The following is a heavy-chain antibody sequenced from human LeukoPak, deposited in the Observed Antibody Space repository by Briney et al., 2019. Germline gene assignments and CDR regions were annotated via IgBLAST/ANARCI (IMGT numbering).Heavy chain of an antibody. J-gene: IGHJ4*02. CDR2: IYTSGST. V-gene: IGHV4-4*07. CDR1: GGSISSYY. D-gene: IGHD2-2*01. CDR3: ARVSWYCSSTSCREAYFDY. Sequence: SETLSLTCTVSGGSISSYYWSWIRQPAGKGLEWIGRIYTSGSTNYNPSLKSRVTMSVDASKNQFSLKLSSVTAADTAVYYCARVSWYCSSTSCREAYFDYWGPGTLVTVSS.